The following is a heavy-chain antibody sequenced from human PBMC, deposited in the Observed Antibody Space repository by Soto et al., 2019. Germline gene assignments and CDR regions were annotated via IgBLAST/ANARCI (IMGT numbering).Heavy chain of an antibody. D-gene: IGHD2-2*01. CDR2: ISLNGDDT. J-gene: IGHJ5*02. CDR1: GFAFSKYA. Sequence: GGSLRLSCSASGFAFSKYAMHWVRQAPGKGLEYVSGISLNGDDTYYADSVKGRFTISRDNSKNTLYLQMSSLRAEDTAVYYCAKDRGYCSSTSCYEAVPWFGPWGQGTLVTVSS. V-gene: IGHV3-64*04. CDR3: AKDRGYCSSTSCYEAVPWFGP.